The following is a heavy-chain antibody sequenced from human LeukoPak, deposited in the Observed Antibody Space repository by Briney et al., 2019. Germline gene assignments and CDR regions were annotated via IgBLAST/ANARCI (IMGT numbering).Heavy chain of an antibody. CDR3: ARDCSGSTCYGAFDV. Sequence: GGSLRLSCAASGFNFRSHSANWVRQAPGKGLEWVSSISSGSTYTFHADSVKGRFTVSRDDAKNSLYLQMNSLRAEDTAVYYCARDCSGSTCYGAFDVWGQGTLVTVSS. CDR2: ISSGSTYT. J-gene: IGHJ3*01. CDR1: GFNFRSHS. D-gene: IGHD2-15*01. V-gene: IGHV3-21*06.